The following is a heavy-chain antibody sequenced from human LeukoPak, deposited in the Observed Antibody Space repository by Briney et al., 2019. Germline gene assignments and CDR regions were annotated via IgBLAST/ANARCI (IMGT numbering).Heavy chain of an antibody. CDR1: GFTFSSYA. J-gene: IGHJ3*02. CDR3: ARVVSYYDILTGYGGGAFDI. Sequence: GGSLRLSCAASGFTFSSYAMHWVRQAPGKGLEWVAVISYDGSNKCYADSVKGRFTISRDNSKITLYLQMNSLRAEDTAVYYCARVVSYYDILTGYGGGAFDIWGQGTMVTVSS. CDR2: ISYDGSNK. V-gene: IGHV3-30-3*01. D-gene: IGHD3-9*01.